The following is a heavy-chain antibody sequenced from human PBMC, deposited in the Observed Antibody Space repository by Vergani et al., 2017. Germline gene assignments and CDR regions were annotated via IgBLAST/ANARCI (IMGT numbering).Heavy chain of an antibody. D-gene: IGHD2-15*01. CDR1: GYTFTGYF. CDR3: TRGRMTGDY. V-gene: IGHV1-2*02. J-gene: IGHJ4*02. CDR2: VNPNSGRT. Sequence: QVQLVQSGAEVKKPGASVKVSCKASGYTFTGYFIHWVRQAPGQGLEWMGRVNPNSGRTNYAQNFQGRVTLTRDTSISTTYMELSRLRSDDTAVYYCTRGRMTGDYWCQGTLVTVSS.